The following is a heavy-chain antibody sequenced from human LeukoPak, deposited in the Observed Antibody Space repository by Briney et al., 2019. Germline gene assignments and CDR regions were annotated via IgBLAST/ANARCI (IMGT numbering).Heavy chain of an antibody. CDR1: GGSINTYF. Sequence: SETLSLTCTVSGGSINTYFWSWIRQPPGKGLEWIGYIYYSGSTNYNPSLKSRVTISVDTSKNQFSLKLSSVTAADTAVYYCARERKNKSNYYGSGSQGLDYWGQGTLVTVSS. D-gene: IGHD3-10*01. V-gene: IGHV4-59*12. CDR3: ARERKNKSNYYGSGSQGLDY. CDR2: IYYSGST. J-gene: IGHJ4*02.